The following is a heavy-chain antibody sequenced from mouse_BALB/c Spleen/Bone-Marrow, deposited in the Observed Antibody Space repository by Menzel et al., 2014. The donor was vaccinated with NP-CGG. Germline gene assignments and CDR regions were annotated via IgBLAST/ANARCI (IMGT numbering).Heavy chain of an antibody. CDR3: AKRDIYYGYGGNAMDY. CDR2: INPSIGYT. CDR1: GYTLXTYT. V-gene: IGHV1-4*01. J-gene: IGHJ4*01. D-gene: IGHD2-2*01. Sequence: VQLQQSGAELARPGASVKMSCKASGYTLXTYTMHWVKQRPGQGLEWIGYINPSIGYTNYNQKFKDKATLTADKSSSTAYMQLSSLTSEDSAVYFCAKRDIYYGYGGNAMDYWGQGTSVTVSS.